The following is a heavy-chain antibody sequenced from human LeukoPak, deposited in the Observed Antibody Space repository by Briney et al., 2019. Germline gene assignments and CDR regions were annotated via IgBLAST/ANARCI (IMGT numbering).Heavy chain of an antibody. J-gene: IGHJ4*02. Sequence: GGSLRLTCAASGFTFSSYWMHWVRQTPGKGLVWVSHINSDGSRTSYADSVKGRFTISRDNVKNTLSLQMNSLRAEDTAVYYCARGVQGHYYDSSGPTDDYFDYWGQGTLVTVSS. D-gene: IGHD3-22*01. CDR1: GFTFSSYW. V-gene: IGHV3-74*01. CDR3: ARGVQGHYYDSSGPTDDYFDY. CDR2: INSDGSRT.